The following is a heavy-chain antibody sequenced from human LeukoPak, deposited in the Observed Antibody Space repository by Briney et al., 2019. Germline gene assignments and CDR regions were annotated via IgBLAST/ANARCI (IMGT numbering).Heavy chain of an antibody. V-gene: IGHV3-21*01. D-gene: IGHD4-17*01. CDR1: GFTFSSYN. CDR3: ARDRGASVTTASNFDY. Sequence: GGSLRLSCVASGFTFSSYNMNWVRQAPGKGLEWVSSISSSSSYIYYADSVKGRFTISRDNAKNSLYLQMNSLRAEGTAVYYCARDRGASVTTASNFDYWGRGALVTVSS. J-gene: IGHJ4*02. CDR2: ISSSSSYI.